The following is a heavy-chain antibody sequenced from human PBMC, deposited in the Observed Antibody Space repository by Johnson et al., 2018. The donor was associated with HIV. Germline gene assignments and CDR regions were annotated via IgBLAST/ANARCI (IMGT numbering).Heavy chain of an antibody. CDR3: ARVGGLYYYDSSGYRDDAFDI. CDR1: GFTFSDYY. V-gene: IGHV3-11*04. Sequence: VQLVESGGGLVKPGGSLRLSCAASGFTFSDYYMSWIRQAAGKGLEWISYISSSGSTIYYADSVKGRFTISRDNSKNTLYLQMNSLRAEDTAVYYCARVGGLYYYDSSGYRDDAFDIWGQGTMVTVSS. D-gene: IGHD3-22*01. CDR2: ISSSGSTI. J-gene: IGHJ3*02.